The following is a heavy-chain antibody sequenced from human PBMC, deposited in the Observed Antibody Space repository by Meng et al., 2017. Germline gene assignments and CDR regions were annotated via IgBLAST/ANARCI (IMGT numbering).Heavy chain of an antibody. CDR1: GFTFSSYG. Sequence: GESLKISCAASGFTFSSYGMHWVRQAPGKGLEWVAVIWYDGSNKYYADSVKGRFTISRDNSKNKLYLQMNSLRAEDTAVYYCARPAYCSSTSCPLNYWGQGTLVTVSS. V-gene: IGHV3-33*01. CDR3: ARPAYCSSTSCPLNY. J-gene: IGHJ4*02. D-gene: IGHD2-2*01. CDR2: IWYDGSNK.